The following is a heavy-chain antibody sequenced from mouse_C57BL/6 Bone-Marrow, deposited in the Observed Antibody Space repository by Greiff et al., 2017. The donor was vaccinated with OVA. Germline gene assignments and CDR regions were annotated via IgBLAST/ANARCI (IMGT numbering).Heavy chain of an antibody. CDR3: ARMGRDY. CDR1: GYTFTRSW. J-gene: IGHJ2*01. D-gene: IGHD4-1*01. Sequence: QVQLQHPGAELVKPGASVKFSCKASGYTFTRSWVHWVKPRPGPGLEWIGMIHPNSGSTNYNEKFKSKATLTVDKSSSTAYMQLSSLSSEDSAVYYCARMGRDYWGQGTTLTVSS. V-gene: IGHV1-64*01. CDR2: IHPNSGST.